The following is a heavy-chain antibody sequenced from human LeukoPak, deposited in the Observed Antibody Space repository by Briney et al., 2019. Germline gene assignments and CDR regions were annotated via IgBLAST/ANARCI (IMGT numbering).Heavy chain of an antibody. J-gene: IGHJ4*02. CDR3: ARDALYHDSRGFHFDY. D-gene: IGHD3-22*01. Sequence: ASVKVSCKASGYTFTSYGISWVRQAPGQGLEWMGWISAYNGNTNYAQKVQGRGAVTTDTSTSPAYLELRSLRSDATAVYYCARDALYHDSRGFHFDYRGPGTLVTVSS. V-gene: IGHV1-18*01. CDR1: GYTFTSYG. CDR2: ISAYNGNT.